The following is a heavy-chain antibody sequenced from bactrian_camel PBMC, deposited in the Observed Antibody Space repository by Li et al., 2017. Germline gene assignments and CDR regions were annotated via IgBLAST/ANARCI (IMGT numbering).Heavy chain of an antibody. CDR1: GLSVSDFS. V-gene: IGHV3S59*01. Sequence: DVQLVESGGGSVQTGGSLRLSCAPSGLSVSDFSMAWFRQSPGKEREAVAAIRKSGGETWYHDSVKGRFTISRDNAKDTLYLQMNSLKIGDTAVYYCALGSSRQATMTARGKGTQVTVS. J-gene: IGHJ4*01. D-gene: IGHD3*01. CDR2: IRKSGGET.